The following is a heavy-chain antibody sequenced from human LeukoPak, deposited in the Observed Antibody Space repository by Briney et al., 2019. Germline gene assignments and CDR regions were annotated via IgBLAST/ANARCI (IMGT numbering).Heavy chain of an antibody. CDR2: ISAYTGNT. V-gene: IGHV1-18*01. Sequence: ASVKVSCKASGYTFTTYGISGVPQAPGQGLEWMGWISAYTGNTNYAQNLQGRVTMTTDTSTTTAYMELRSLTSDDTAVYYCARRMVGATCTDYWGQGTLVTVSS. CDR1: GYTFTTYG. J-gene: IGHJ4*02. D-gene: IGHD1-26*01. CDR3: ARRMVGATCTDY.